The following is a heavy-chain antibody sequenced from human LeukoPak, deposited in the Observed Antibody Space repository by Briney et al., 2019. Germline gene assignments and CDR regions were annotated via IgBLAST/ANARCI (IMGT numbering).Heavy chain of an antibody. V-gene: IGHV4-59*01. CDR1: GGSISSYY. Sequence: SETLSFTCTVSGGSISSYYWSWIRQPPGKGLEWIGYIYYSGSTNYNPSLKSRVTISADTSKNQFSLRLSSVTAADTAVYYCAGRQRWPFDYWGQGTLVTVSS. CDR3: AGRQRWPFDY. J-gene: IGHJ4*02. D-gene: IGHD2-15*01. CDR2: IYYSGST.